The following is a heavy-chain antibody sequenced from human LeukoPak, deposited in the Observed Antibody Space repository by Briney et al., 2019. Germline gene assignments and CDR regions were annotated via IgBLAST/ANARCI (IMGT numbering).Heavy chain of an antibody. Sequence: ASVKVSCRASGYTFTGYYMHWVRQAPGQGLEWMGWINPNSGGTDYAQNFQGRVTMTRDTSISTAYMELSRLKSDDTAVYYCARSFGLVIVDFDYWGQGALVTVSS. D-gene: IGHD3-3*01. J-gene: IGHJ4*02. CDR1: GYTFTGYY. V-gene: IGHV1-2*02. CDR2: INPNSGGT. CDR3: ARSFGLVIVDFDY.